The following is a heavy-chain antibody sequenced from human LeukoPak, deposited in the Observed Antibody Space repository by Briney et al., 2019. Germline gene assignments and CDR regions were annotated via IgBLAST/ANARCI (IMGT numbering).Heavy chain of an antibody. CDR2: ISNNGGYT. CDR3: ARDGMGATRDAFDI. Sequence: GGSLRLSCAASGFTFSSSAMSWVRQAPGKGLEWVSAISNNGGYTYYADSVQGRFTISRDNSKNTLYLQMNSLRAEDTAVYYCARDGMGATRDAFDIWGQGTMVTVSS. CDR1: GFTFSSSA. V-gene: IGHV3-23*01. J-gene: IGHJ3*02. D-gene: IGHD1-26*01.